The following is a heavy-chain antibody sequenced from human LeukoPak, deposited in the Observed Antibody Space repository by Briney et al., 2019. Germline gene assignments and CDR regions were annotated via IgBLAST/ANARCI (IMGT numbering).Heavy chain of an antibody. CDR1: GFTFNTYW. CDR3: ASSGVTGTSYHSGFDY. Sequence: GGSLRLSCVVSGFTFNTYWMHWVRQAPGKGLVWVSRINSDGSTTHYADSVRGRFTISRDNAKNTLYLQMNSLRAEDTAVYYCASSGVTGTSYHSGFDYWGRGTLVTVSS. D-gene: IGHD1-7*01. V-gene: IGHV3-74*01. J-gene: IGHJ4*02. CDR2: INSDGSTT.